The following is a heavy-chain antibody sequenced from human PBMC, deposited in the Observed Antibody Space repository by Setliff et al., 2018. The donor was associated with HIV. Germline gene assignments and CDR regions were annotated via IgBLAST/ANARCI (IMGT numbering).Heavy chain of an antibody. CDR1: NGSISNYY. V-gene: IGHV4-59*08. D-gene: IGHD6-6*01. Sequence: PSETLSLTCTVSNGSISNYYWSWIRQPPGKGLQWIGYIYYSGSPNYNPSLKSRVTISVDRSKNQVSLKMSSVTAADTAVYYCARSPGRGLAASIAPFFDYWGQGTLVTVSS. CDR3: ARSPGRGLAASIAPFFDY. CDR2: IYYSGSP. J-gene: IGHJ4*02.